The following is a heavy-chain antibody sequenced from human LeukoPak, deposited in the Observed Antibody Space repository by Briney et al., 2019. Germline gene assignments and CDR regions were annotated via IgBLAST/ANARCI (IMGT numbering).Heavy chain of an antibody. J-gene: IGHJ4*02. CDR2: IYYSGST. D-gene: IGHD1-1*01. Sequence: PSQTLSLTCTVSGGSISSSSYHWGSIRQPPGKGLDWIGIIYYSGSTYYNLSLKSRVTISVDTSKNQFSLKLSSLTAADTAVYFCTREDPSWNYADSWGQGTLVTVSS. V-gene: IGHV4-39*02. CDR3: TREDPSWNYADS. CDR1: GGSISSSSYH.